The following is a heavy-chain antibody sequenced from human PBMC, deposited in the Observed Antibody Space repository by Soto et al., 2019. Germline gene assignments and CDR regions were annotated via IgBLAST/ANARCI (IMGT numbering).Heavy chain of an antibody. CDR3: ARDLRRFLEWLLYYYGMDV. Sequence: SETLSLTCTVSGGSISSSSYYWGWIRQPPGKGLEWIGSIYYSGSTYYNPSLKSRVTISVDTSKNQFSLKLSSVTAADTAVYYCARDLRRFLEWLLYYYGMDVWGQGTTVTVSS. CDR2: IYYSGST. J-gene: IGHJ6*02. CDR1: GGSISSSSYY. V-gene: IGHV4-39*07. D-gene: IGHD3-3*01.